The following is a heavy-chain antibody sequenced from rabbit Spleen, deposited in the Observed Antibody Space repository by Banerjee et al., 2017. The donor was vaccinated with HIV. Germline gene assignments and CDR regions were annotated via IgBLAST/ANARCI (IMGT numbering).Heavy chain of an antibody. Sequence: QSLEESGGDLVKPGASLTLTCKASGVSFSVSSYMCWVRQAPGKGLEWIACIEAGSSGFTYFANWAKGRFTISMTSSTTVTLQMTSLTAADTATYFCARDTGSSFSSYGMDLWGPGTLVTVS. J-gene: IGHJ6*01. CDR1: GVSFSVSSY. D-gene: IGHD8-1*01. V-gene: IGHV1S40*01. CDR3: ARDTGSSFSSYGMDL. CDR2: IEAGSSGFT.